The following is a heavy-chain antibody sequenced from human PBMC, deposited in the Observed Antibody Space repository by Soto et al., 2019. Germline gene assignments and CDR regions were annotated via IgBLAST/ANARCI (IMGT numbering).Heavy chain of an antibody. CDR1: GFTFSNYK. CDR3: AKVKVGYDILTGNYYYGMDV. V-gene: IGHV3-48*03. D-gene: IGHD3-9*01. J-gene: IGHJ6*02. CDR2: ISSSGNTI. Sequence: GGSLRLSCAASGFTFSNYKMNWVRQAPGKGLEWVSYISSSGNTIHYADSVKGRFTISRDNAKKSLYLQMNSLRAEDTAVYYCAKVKVGYDILTGNYYYGMDVWGQGTTVTVSS.